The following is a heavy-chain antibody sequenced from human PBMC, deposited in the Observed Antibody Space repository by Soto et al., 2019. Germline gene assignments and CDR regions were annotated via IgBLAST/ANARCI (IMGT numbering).Heavy chain of an antibody. CDR2: MKPSTCST. J-gene: IGHJ4*02. CDR3: ARGRLVAGNVAS. V-gene: IGHV1-8*01. CDR1: GYTFTSYD. Sequence: QVQLVQSGAEVKKPGASVKVACKASGYTFTSYDFKWVRQANGQGLEWMGWMKPSTCSTGFAQKFKGRVTMISNTTISAAYLYLSRLTSEDTAVYYCARGRLVAGNVASWGQGTLVNVAS. D-gene: IGHD6-19*01.